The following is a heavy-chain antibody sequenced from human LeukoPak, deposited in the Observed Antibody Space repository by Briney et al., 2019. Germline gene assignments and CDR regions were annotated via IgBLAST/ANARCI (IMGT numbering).Heavy chain of an antibody. V-gene: IGHV1-2*02. Sequence: GASVKVSCKTSGYTFSDYYLHWVRQAPGQGLEWMGYIIPNSGGTTYAQKFQGRVTMTRDTSISAAYLDLSGLRSDDTAVYYCARSTTVTLYPFDYWGQGTLVTVSS. CDR3: ARSTTVTLYPFDY. CDR2: IIPNSGGT. J-gene: IGHJ4*02. D-gene: IGHD4-17*01. CDR1: GYTFSDYY.